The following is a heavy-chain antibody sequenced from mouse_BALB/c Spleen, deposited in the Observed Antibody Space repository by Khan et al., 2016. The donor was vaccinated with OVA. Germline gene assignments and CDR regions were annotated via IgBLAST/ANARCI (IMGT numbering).Heavy chain of an antibody. CDR2: INPSTGYS. V-gene: IGHV1-7*01. CDR1: GYTFTNYW. CDR3: AEHDSSSACHAY. D-gene: IGHD1-1*01. Sequence: QVQLKQSGAELAKPGASVKMSCKASGYTFTNYWMHWVKQRPGQGLEWIGYINPSTGYSEYNQKFKDKATLTADKSSSTAYIQLSSLTSEDSAVXDDAEHDSSSACHAYWGQGTMVTVSA. J-gene: IGHJ3*01.